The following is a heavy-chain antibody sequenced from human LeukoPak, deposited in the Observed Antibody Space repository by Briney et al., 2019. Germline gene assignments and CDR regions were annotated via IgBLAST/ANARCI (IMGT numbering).Heavy chain of an antibody. J-gene: IGHJ4*02. V-gene: IGHV3-53*01. CDR1: GIIVSSNY. CDR2: IYSGGSI. D-gene: IGHD3-10*01. CDR3: AGRVAGSDYFDY. Sequence: GGSLRLSCAASGIIVSSNYMTWVRQAPGKGLEWVSVIYSGGSIYYADAVKGRFTSSRDNSKNTLYLQMNSLRAEDTAVYYCAGRVAGSDYFDYWGQGALVTVSS.